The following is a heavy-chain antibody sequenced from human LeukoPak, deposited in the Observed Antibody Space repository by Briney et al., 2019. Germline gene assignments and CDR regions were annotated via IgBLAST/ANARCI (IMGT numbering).Heavy chain of an antibody. CDR2: MNPNNGNT. CDR1: GYTLATHD. J-gene: IGHJ6*02. V-gene: IGHV1-8*01. Sequence: ASVKVSCMASGYTLATHDINWVRQATGRGLGWMGWMNPNNGNTGSGQKFQGRLTMTRDTSINTAYMELSSLRSDDTAVYFCARGRRQRAATDKEYNYYYVMDVWGLGTTVTVSS. D-gene: IGHD3-22*01. CDR3: ARGRRQRAATDKEYNYYYVMDV.